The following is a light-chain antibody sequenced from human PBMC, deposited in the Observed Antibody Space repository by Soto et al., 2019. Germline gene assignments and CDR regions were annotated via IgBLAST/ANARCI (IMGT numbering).Light chain of an antibody. CDR2: GAS. J-gene: IGKJ5*01. V-gene: IGKV3-15*01. CDR1: QSISNN. CDR3: QQRSNWPPIT. Sequence: IVMTQSPATLSVSPGERATFSCRASQSISNNLGWYQQKPGQAPRLLIYGASTRAGGVPARFSGGGSGTEFTLTITSLQSEDFAVYYCQQRSNWPPITFGQGTRLEIK.